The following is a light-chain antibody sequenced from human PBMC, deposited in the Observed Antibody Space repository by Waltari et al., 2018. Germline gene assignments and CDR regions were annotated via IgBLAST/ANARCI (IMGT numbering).Light chain of an antibody. CDR1: QSGSSN. CDR3: QQYNNWPRT. Sequence: EIVMPQSPATLSVSPGERATLSCRASQSGSSNLAWYQQKPGQAPRRLIDGASTRPTGIPARFSGSGSGTEFTLTISSLQSEDFAVYYCQQYNNWPRTFGQGTKVEIK. J-gene: IGKJ1*01. CDR2: GAS. V-gene: IGKV3-15*01.